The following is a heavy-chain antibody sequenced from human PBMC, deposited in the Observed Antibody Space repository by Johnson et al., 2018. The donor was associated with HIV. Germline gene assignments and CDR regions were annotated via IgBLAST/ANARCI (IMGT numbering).Heavy chain of an antibody. CDR1: GFTFSSFA. Sequence: QVQLVESGGGVVQPGTSLRLSCAASGFTFSSFAMHWVRQAPGKGLEWMAFISYDGSNKYFTDSVRGRFTISRDNAKNTLYLQMNSLRAEDTAVYYCARAPSRLRYFDWSEDAFDIWGQGTMVTVSS. V-gene: IGHV3-30-3*01. J-gene: IGHJ3*02. CDR3: ARAPSRLRYFDWSEDAFDI. CDR2: ISYDGSNK. D-gene: IGHD3-9*01.